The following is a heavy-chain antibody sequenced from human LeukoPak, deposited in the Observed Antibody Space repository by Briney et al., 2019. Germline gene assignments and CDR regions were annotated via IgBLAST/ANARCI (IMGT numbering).Heavy chain of an antibody. V-gene: IGHV3-53*01. CDR1: GFTVSSNY. CDR3: ARDSSTMEVYFQH. CDR2: IYSGGST. J-gene: IGHJ1*01. D-gene: IGHD3-10*01. Sequence: GGSLRLSCAASGFTVSSNYMCWVRQAPGKGLEWASVIYSGGSTYYADSVKGRFTISRDNSKNTLYLQMNSLRAEDTAVYYCARDSSTMEVYFQHWGQGTLVTVSS.